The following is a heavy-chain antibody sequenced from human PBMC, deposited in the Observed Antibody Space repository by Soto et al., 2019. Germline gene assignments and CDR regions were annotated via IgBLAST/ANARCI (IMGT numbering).Heavy chain of an antibody. CDR3: ARGSSGWSSVRLDD. CDR2: IYYSGSS. CDR1: SGSITSVNSY. V-gene: IGHV4-31*03. Sequence: TLSLTCTVSSGSITSVNSYWSWIRQFPGKGLEWIGYIYYSGSSYYNPSLKGRVTISEDTSKKQFSLQLNSVTAADTAVYYCARGSSGWSSVRLDDWGQGTLVTVSS. D-gene: IGHD6-19*01. J-gene: IGHJ4*02.